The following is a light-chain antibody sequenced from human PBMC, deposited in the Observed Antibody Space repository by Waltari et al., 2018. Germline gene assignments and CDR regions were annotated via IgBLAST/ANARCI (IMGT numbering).Light chain of an antibody. J-gene: IGLJ1*01. CDR2: DNY. V-gene: IGLV1-40*01. Sequence: QSVLTHPPSVSGAPRQRVTTSCTGSSSHIGDGSDVHCYQHLPSTAPDLLIYDNYNRPSGVADRFSSSKSGTAASLAITVLQAEDEADYYCQSYDSLSGSYVFGAGTKLTVL. CDR3: QSYDSLSGSYV. CDR1: SSHIGDGSD.